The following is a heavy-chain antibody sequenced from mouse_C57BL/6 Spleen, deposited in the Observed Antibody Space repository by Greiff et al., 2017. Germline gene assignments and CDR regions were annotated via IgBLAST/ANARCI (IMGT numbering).Heavy chain of an antibody. Sequence: VKLMESGAELVKPGASVKLSCKASGYTFTEYPIHWVKQRSGQGLEWIGWFYPGSGSIKYNEKFKDKATLTADKSSSTVYMGRSRLTSEDSAVYFCARHEERGAMDYWGQGTSVTVSA. CDR3: ARHEERGAMDY. V-gene: IGHV1-62-2*01. CDR2: FYPGSGSI. J-gene: IGHJ4*01. CDR1: GYTFTEYP.